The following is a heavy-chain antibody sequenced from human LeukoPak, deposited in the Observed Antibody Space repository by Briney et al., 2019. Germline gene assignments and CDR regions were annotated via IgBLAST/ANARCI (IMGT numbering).Heavy chain of an antibody. CDR3: ARGGPKSYED. V-gene: IGHV3-66*01. CDR2: VYSGGTT. Sequence: SGGSLRLSCVASGFTISSTYMSWVRQPAGKGLEWVSVVYSGGTTHHADSVKGRFTISRDTSKNTLYLQMNSLRADDTAVYYCARGGPKSYEDRGQGTLVTVSS. CDR1: GFTISSTY. D-gene: IGHD5-12*01. J-gene: IGHJ4*02.